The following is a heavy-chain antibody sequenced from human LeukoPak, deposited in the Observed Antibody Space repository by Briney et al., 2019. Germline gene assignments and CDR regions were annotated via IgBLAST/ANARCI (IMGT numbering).Heavy chain of an antibody. CDR2: IYHSGST. J-gene: IGHJ4*02. Sequence: PSETLSLTCAASGYSISSGYYWAWIRQPPGKGLEWIGSIYHSGSTYYNPSLKSRVPISVDTSKNQFSLKLSSVTAADTAVYYCAREPFGSSYYFNYWGQGTLVTVSS. D-gene: IGHD6-19*01. CDR3: AREPFGSSYYFNY. V-gene: IGHV4-38-2*02. CDR1: GYSISSGYY.